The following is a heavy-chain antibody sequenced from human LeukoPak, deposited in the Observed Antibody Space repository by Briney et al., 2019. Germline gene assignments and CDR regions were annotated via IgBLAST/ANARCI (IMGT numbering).Heavy chain of an antibody. CDR1: GGSISSYY. CDR3: ARDPDAVAGTNAFDI. J-gene: IGHJ3*02. CDR2: IYTSGST. D-gene: IGHD6-19*01. V-gene: IGHV4-4*07. Sequence: SQTLSLTSTVSGGSISSYYWSWIRQPAGKGLEWIGRIYTSGSTNYNPSLKSRVTMSVDTSKNQFSLKLSSVTAADTAVYYCARDPDAVAGTNAFDIWGQGTMVTVSS.